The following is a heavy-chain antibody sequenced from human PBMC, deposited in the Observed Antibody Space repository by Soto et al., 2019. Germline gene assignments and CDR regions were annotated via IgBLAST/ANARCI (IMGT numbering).Heavy chain of an antibody. CDR3: ARGYYYDSSGYHPPFFDY. CDR2: IYHSGST. CDR1: GVSISSGGYS. D-gene: IGHD3-22*01. Sequence: PSETLSLTCAVSGVSISSGGYSWSWIRQPPGKGLEWIGYIYHSGSTYYNPSLKSRVTISVDRSKNQFSLKLSSVTAADTAVYYCARGYYYDSSGYHPPFFDYWGQGTLVTVSS. J-gene: IGHJ4*02. V-gene: IGHV4-30-2*01.